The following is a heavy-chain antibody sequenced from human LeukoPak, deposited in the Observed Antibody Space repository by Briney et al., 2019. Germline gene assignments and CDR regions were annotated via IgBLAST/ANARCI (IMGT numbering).Heavy chain of an antibody. CDR1: GYTFTNYG. V-gene: IGHV1-18*01. J-gene: IGHJ4*02. CDR3: ASPSDN. CDR2: ISAHNGNT. Sequence: ASVKVSCKASGYTFTNYGISWVRQAPGQGLEWMGWISAHNGNTDYAQKFQGRVTMTTDTSTGTAYMELSSLRSEDTAVYYCASPSDNWGQGTLVTVSS.